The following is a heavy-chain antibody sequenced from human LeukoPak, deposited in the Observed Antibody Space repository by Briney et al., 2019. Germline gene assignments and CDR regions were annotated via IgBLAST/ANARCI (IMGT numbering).Heavy chain of an antibody. V-gene: IGHV3-30*18. CDR1: GFTFTCCG. CDR2: ISSSDGNSK. CDR3: AKWSGNRPLYYFDY. D-gene: IGHD3-3*01. Sequence: GGSLRLSCGTSGFTFTCCGMHWVRQASGKRLEWVAAISSSDGNSKYYADSVKGRFTISRDNSKNTVYLQMNSLRADDTAVYYCAKWSGNRPLYYFDYWGQGTLVTVSS. J-gene: IGHJ4*02.